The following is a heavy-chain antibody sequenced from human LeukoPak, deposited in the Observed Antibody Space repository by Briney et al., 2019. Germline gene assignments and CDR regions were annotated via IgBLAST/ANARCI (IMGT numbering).Heavy chain of an antibody. D-gene: IGHD1-26*01. Sequence: GGSLRLSCAASGFTFSDYYMSWIRQAPGKGLEWVSYISSSGSTIYYADSVKGRFTISRDNAKNSLYLQMNSVRAEDTAVYYCASRHRGSYYFDYWGQGTLVTVSS. CDR2: ISSSGSTI. CDR3: ASRHRGSYYFDY. J-gene: IGHJ4*02. V-gene: IGHV3-11*01. CDR1: GFTFSDYY.